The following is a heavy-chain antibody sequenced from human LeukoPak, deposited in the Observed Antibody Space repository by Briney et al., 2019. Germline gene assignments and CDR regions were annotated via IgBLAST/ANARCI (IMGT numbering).Heavy chain of an antibody. CDR2: ISYDGSNK. J-gene: IGHJ4*02. D-gene: IGHD3-22*01. CDR3: AKEGEYYYDSSGYYYPDY. Sequence: GGSLRLSCAASGFSFSDYYMTWIRQAPGKGLEWVAVISYDGSNKYYADSVKGRFTISRDNSKNTLYLQMNSLRAEDTAVYYCAKEGEYYYDSSGYYYPDYWGQGTLVTVSS. V-gene: IGHV3-30*18. CDR1: GFSFSDYY.